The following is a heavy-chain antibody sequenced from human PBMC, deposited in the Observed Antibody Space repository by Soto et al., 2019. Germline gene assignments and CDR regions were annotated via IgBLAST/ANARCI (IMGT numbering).Heavy chain of an antibody. Sequence: SETLSLTCTVSGGSISSYYWGWIRQPPGKGLEWIGYIYYSGSTNYNPSLKSRVTISVDTSKNQFSLKLSSVTAADTAVYYCATPYGSGPYTVHYGLDVWCPGTTVTVSS. CDR2: IYYSGST. CDR1: GGSISSYY. D-gene: IGHD3-3*01. V-gene: IGHV4-59*01. J-gene: IGHJ6*02. CDR3: ATPYGSGPYTVHYGLDV.